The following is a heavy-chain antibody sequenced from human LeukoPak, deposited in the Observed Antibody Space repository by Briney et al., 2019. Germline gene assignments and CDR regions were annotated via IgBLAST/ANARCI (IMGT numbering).Heavy chain of an antibody. CDR2: INPNSGGT. V-gene: IGHV1-2*02. CDR3: ARFFHAGTTGNVGFDY. J-gene: IGHJ4*02. D-gene: IGHD1-1*01. CDR1: GYTFTGYY. Sequence: GASVKVSCKASGYTFTGYYMHWVRQAPGQGLEWMGWINPNSGGTNYAQKFQGRVTMTRDTSISTAYMELSRLRSDDTAVYYCARFFHAGTTGNVGFDYWGQGTLVTVSS.